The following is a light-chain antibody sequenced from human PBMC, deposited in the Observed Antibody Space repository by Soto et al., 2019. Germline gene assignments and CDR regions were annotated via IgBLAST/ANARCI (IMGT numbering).Light chain of an antibody. CDR3: LLYYGGARV. J-gene: IGLJ3*02. V-gene: IGLV7-43*01. Sequence: QAVVTQEPSLTVSPGGTVTLTCASSTGAVTSGYYPNWFQQRPGQAPRALIYSTSNTHSWTPARFSGSLLGGKAALTLSGVQPEDEGEYYCLLYYGGARVFGGGTKLTVL. CDR1: TGAVTSGYY. CDR2: STS.